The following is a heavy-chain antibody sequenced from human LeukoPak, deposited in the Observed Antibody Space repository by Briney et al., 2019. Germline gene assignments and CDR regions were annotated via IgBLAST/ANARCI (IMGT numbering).Heavy chain of an antibody. J-gene: IGHJ4*02. CDR3: ARVRPYNWNYVVFDY. Sequence: SETLSLTCAVYGGSFSGYYWSWIRQPPGKGLEWIGEINHSGSTNYNPSLKSRVTISVDTSKNQFSLNLSSVTAADTAVYYCARVRPYNWNYVVFDYWGQGTLGTVSS. CDR1: GGSFSGYY. D-gene: IGHD1-7*01. V-gene: IGHV4-34*01. CDR2: INHSGST.